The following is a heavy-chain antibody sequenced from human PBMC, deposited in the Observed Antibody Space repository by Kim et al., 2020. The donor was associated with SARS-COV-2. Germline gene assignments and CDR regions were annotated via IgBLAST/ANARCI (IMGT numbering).Heavy chain of an antibody. CDR3: AIGRAIVVVPTYYYGMDV. CDR2: IYYSGST. CDR1: GGSISSGGYY. D-gene: IGHD2-2*01. Sequence: SETLSLTCTVSGGSISSGGYYWSWIRQHPGKGLEWIGYIYYSGSTYYNPSLKSRVTISVDTSKNKFSLKLSSVTAADTAVYYCAIGRAIVVVPTYYYGMDVWGQGTTVTVSS. J-gene: IGHJ6*02. V-gene: IGHV4-31*03.